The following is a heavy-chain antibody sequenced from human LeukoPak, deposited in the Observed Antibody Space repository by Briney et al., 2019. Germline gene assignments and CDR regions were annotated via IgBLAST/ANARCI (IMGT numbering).Heavy chain of an antibody. CDR1: GFTFSSYS. CDR3: ARVHYYYYGMDV. J-gene: IGHJ6*02. CDR2: ISSSSSYI. Sequence: GGSLRLSCAASGFTFSSYSMNWVRQAPGKGLEWASSISSSSSYIYYADSVKGRFTISRDNAKNSLYLQMNSLRAEDTAVYYCARVHYYYYGMDVWGQGTTVTVSS. V-gene: IGHV3-21*01.